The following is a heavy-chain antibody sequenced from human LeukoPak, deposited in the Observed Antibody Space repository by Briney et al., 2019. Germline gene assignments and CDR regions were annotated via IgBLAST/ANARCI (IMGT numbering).Heavy chain of an antibody. V-gene: IGHV3-21*04. Sequence: PGGSLRLSCAASGFTFSSYSMNWVRQAPGKGLEWVSSISSSSSYIYYADSVKGRFTISRDNAKNSLYLQMNSLRAEDTALYYRAKALSGYFDYWGQGTLVTVSS. CDR3: AKALSGYFDY. J-gene: IGHJ4*02. CDR1: GFTFSSYS. CDR2: ISSSSSYI. D-gene: IGHD2-15*01.